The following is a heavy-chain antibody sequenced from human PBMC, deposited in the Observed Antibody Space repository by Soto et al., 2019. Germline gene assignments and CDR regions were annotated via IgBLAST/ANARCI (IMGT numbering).Heavy chain of an antibody. D-gene: IGHD1-26*01. Sequence: GGSLRLSCAASGFTFSTFSMNWVRQAPGKGLEWLSYIGGSGGSISYADSVKGRFTISRDNGKNTLYLQMSSLRDEDTAVYYCARNLAWAFDSWGQGALVTVSS. CDR1: GFTFSTFS. V-gene: IGHV3-48*02. CDR2: IGGSGGSI. J-gene: IGHJ4*02. CDR3: ARNLAWAFDS.